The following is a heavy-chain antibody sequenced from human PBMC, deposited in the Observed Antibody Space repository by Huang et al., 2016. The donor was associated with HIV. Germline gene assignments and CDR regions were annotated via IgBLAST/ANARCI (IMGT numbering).Heavy chain of an antibody. J-gene: IGHJ4*02. CDR1: GFRFDNSA. CDR2: ISWNSANI. D-gene: IGHD1-26*01. CDR3: VKGDIVGTANFFDY. V-gene: IGHV3-9*01. Sequence: EVQLVESGGNLIQTGGSLRLDCAASGFRFDNSAMYWVRQAPGEGLEWVASISWNSANIAYGDSVKGRVTISRDNARNSLYLQMNSLRPDDTALYYCVKGDIVGTANFFDYWGQGTQVSVSS.